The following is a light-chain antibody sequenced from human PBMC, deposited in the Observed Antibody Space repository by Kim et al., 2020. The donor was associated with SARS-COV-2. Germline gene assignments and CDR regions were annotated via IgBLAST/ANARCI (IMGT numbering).Light chain of an antibody. V-gene: IGLV3-1*01. CDR3: QSWDRSAVV. J-gene: IGLJ2*01. CDR1: KLGDKY. CDR2: QDS. Sequence: SYELTQPPSVSVSPGQTASITCSGDKLGDKYACWYQHKPGQSPVLVIYQDSKRPSGIPERFPCSNSGNTATLTISGTQAMDEADYYCQSWDRSAVV.